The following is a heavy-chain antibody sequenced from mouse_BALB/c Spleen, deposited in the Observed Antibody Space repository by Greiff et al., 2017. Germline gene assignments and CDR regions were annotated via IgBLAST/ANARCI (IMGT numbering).Heavy chain of an antibody. V-gene: IGHV5-6-3*01. Sequence: EVQLVESGGGLVQPGGSLKLSCAASGFTFSSYGMSWVRQTPDKRLELVATINSNGGSTYYPDSVKGRFTISRDNAKNTLYLQMSSLKSEDTAMYYCARRTGTGFAYWGQGTLVTVSA. CDR3: ARRTGTGFAY. CDR2: INSNGGST. D-gene: IGHD4-1*01. J-gene: IGHJ3*01. CDR1: GFTFSSYG.